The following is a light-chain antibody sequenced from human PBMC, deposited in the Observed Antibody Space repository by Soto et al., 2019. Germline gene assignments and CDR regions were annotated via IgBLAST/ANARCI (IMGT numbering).Light chain of an antibody. CDR2: SNN. V-gene: IGLV1-44*01. CDR3: AVWNDSLNGYV. Sequence: QSVLTQPPSASGTPGQRVTISCSGSSSNIGSNTVHWYQHLTRAAPKLLIQSNNQRPSGVPDRFPCSQSGTSASLDLRGLQSEDEADYYCAVWNDSLNGYVFGTGTKLTVL. CDR1: SSNIGSNT. J-gene: IGLJ1*01.